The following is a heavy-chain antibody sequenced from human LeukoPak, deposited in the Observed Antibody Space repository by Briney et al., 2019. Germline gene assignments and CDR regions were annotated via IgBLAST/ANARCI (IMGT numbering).Heavy chain of an antibody. V-gene: IGHV3-7*03. J-gene: IGHJ6*02. Sequence: GGSLRLSCAASGFTFSSYWMSWARQAPGKGLEWVASINHNGNVNYYVDSVKGRFTISRDNAKNSLYLQMSNLRAEDTAVYYCARSKSYYDSSGYYYYYYGMDVWGQGTAVTVSS. CDR3: ARSKSYYDSSGYYYYYYGMDV. D-gene: IGHD3-22*01. CDR2: INHNGNVN. CDR1: GFTFSSYW.